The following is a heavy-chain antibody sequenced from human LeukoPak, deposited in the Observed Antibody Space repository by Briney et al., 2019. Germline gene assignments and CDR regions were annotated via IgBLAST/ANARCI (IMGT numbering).Heavy chain of an antibody. V-gene: IGHV3-21*01. CDR2: ISSGSSFI. J-gene: IGHJ4*02. D-gene: IGHD2-15*01. CDR1: GFTFGSYA. Sequence: GGSLRLSCAASGFTFGSYAMNWVRQAPGKGLEWVSSISSGSSFIYYADSVKGRFTISRDNAKNSLYLQMNSLRAEDTAVYYCARVLDSSSSRYQAFPYWGQGTLVTVSS. CDR3: ARVLDSSSSRYQAFPY.